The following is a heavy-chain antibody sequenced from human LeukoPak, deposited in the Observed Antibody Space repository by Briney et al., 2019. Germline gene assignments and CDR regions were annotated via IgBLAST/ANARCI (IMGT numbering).Heavy chain of an antibody. CDR1: GGSISSGDYY. CDR2: IYYSGST. J-gene: IGHJ4*02. D-gene: IGHD3-22*01. CDR3: ARAPGITMTYRN. Sequence: SETLSLTCTVSGGSISSGDYYWSWIRQPPGKGLEWIGYIYYSGSTYYNPSLKSRVTISVDTSKNQFSLKLSSVTAADTAVYYCARAPGITMTYRNWGQGTLVTVSS. V-gene: IGHV4-30-4*01.